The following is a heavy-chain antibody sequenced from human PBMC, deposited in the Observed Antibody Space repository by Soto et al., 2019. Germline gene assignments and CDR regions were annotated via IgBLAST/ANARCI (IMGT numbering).Heavy chain of an antibody. CDR2: IYYSGST. CDR3: ARDRYFDY. Sequence: SETLSLTCTVSGGSISSYYWSWIRQPPGKGLEWIGYIYYSGSTNYNPSLKSRVTISVDTSKNQFSLKLSSVTAADTAVYYCARDRYFDYWGQGTLVTVSS. V-gene: IGHV4-59*01. J-gene: IGHJ4*02. CDR1: GGSISSYY.